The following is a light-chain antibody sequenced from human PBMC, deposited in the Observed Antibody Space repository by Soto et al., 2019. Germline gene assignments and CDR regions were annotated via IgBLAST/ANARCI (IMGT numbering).Light chain of an antibody. CDR3: QQYNSYPYT. J-gene: IGKJ2*01. CDR2: DAS. CDR1: QSIRTW. V-gene: IGKV1-5*03. Sequence: DIQMTQSPSTLSASAGDRVTITCRASQSIRTWLAWYQQKPGKAPKLLIYDASSLESGVASRFSGSGSGAEFTLTISSLQPDDFATFYCQQYNSYPYTFGQGTKLEIK.